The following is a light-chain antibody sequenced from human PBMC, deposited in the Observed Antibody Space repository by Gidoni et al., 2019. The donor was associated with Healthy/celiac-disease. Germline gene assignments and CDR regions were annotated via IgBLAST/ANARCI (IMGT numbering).Light chain of an antibody. Sequence: SSVLPQPPSVSVSPGNTARITCGGNNIGSQRVHCDQQKPGQDPVLVVYDDSDRPSGIPERFSGSNSGNTDTLTIRRVEAGDEADYYCQVWDSSSDLHYVFGTGTKVTVL. CDR3: QVWDSSSDLHYV. V-gene: IGLV3-21*03. CDR1: NIGSQR. J-gene: IGLJ1*01. CDR2: DDS.